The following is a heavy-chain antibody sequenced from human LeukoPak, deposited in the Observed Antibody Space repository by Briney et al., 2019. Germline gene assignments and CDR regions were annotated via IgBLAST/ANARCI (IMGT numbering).Heavy chain of an antibody. CDR2: IIPIFGTA. Sequence: SVKVSCKVSGGTFSSYAISWVRQAPGQGLEWMGGIIPIFGTANYAQKFQGRVTITADESTSTSYMELSSLRSEDTAVYYCARDPSIVVVAAASQPVFYFDYWGQGTLVTVSS. V-gene: IGHV1-69*01. D-gene: IGHD2-2*01. CDR3: ARDPSIVVVAAASQPVFYFDY. J-gene: IGHJ4*02. CDR1: GGTFSSYA.